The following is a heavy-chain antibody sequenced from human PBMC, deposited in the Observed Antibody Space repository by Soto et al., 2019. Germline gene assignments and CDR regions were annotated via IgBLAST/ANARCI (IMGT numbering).Heavy chain of an antibody. CDR1: GYSFTSYW. D-gene: IGHD6-13*01. Sequence: GESLKISCKGSGYSFTSYWIGWVRQMPGKGLEWMGIIYPGDSDTRYSPSFQGQVTISADKSISTAYLQWSSLKASDTAMYYCARLPQPLAAAEYYFDEWGQGTLVTVSS. J-gene: IGHJ4*02. CDR2: IYPGDSDT. V-gene: IGHV5-51*01. CDR3: ARLPQPLAAAEYYFDE.